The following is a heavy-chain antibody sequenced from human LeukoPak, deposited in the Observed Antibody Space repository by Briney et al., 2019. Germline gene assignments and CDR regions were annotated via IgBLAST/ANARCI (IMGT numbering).Heavy chain of an antibody. J-gene: IGHJ4*02. CDR3: AKDIYGMVRGDYFDY. D-gene: IGHD3-10*01. CDR1: GFTFDDYA. V-gene: IGHV3-9*01. CDR2: ISWNSGSI. Sequence: PGGSLRLSCAASGFTFDDYAMHWVRQAPGKGLEWVSGISWNSGSIGYADSVKGRFTISRDNAKNSLYLQMNSLRAEDTALYYCAKDIYGMVRGDYFDYWGQGTLVTVSS.